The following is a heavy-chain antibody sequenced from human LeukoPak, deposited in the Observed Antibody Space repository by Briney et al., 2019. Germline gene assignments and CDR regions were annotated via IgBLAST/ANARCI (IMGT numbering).Heavy chain of an antibody. CDR1: GYTFTSYG. CDR3: ARVYSTNYYGSGDRPFLFDY. V-gene: IGHV1-18*04. CDR2: ISAYNGNT. J-gene: IGHJ4*02. Sequence: ASVKVSRKASGYTFTSYGISWVRQAPGQGLEWMGWISAYNGNTNYAQKLQGRVTMTTDTSTSTAYMELRSLRSDDTAVYYCARVYSTNYYGSGDRPFLFDYWGQGTVVTVSS. D-gene: IGHD3-10*01.